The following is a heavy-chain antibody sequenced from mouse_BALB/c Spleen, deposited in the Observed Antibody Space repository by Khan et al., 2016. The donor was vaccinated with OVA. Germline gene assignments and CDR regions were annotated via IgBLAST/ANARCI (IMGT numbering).Heavy chain of an antibody. D-gene: IGHD2-2*01. CDR2: IYPGSGNT. J-gene: IGHJ3*01. CDR3: ARSGIGSFAY. CDR1: GYTFTDYY. V-gene: IGHV1-77*01. Sequence: QVQLKQSGAELARPGASVKLSCKASGYTFTDYYINWVKQRTGQGLEWIGEIYPGSGNTYYYEKFKDKATLTADKSSSTAFMQLNSLTSEDSSVYFCARSGIGSFAYWGQGTLVTVSA.